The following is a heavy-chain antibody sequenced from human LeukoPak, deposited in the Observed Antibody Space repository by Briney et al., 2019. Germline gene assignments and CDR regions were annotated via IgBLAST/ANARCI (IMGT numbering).Heavy chain of an antibody. CDR2: ISGSGGST. CDR3: AKLAGPLDY. V-gene: IGHV3-23*01. D-gene: IGHD6-19*01. CDR1: GFTFSNAW. Sequence: GGSLRLSCAASGFTFSNAWMSWVRQAPGKGLEWVSAISGSGGSTYYADSVKGRFTISRDNSKNTLYLQMNSLRAEDTAVYHCAKLAGPLDYWGQGTLVTVSS. J-gene: IGHJ4*02.